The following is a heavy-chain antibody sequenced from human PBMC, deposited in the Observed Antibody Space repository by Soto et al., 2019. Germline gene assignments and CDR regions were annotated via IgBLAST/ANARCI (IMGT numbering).Heavy chain of an antibody. V-gene: IGHV1-18*01. J-gene: IGHJ4*02. CDR2: ITAFNGNT. Sequence: QVHLVQSGAEVEKPGASVKVSCKASGYTFTDYGISWVRQAPGQGLQWMGWITAFNGNTKYAQQFQGTVTMTTDTSTSTAYMELRSLESDDTAVYYCARISQSDFWSGYYYFFDYWGQGTLVTVSS. CDR3: ARISQSDFWSGYYYFFDY. CDR1: GYTFTDYG. D-gene: IGHD3-3*01.